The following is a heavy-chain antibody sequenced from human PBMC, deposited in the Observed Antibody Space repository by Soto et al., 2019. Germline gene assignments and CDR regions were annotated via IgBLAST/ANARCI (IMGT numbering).Heavy chain of an antibody. J-gene: IGHJ4*02. CDR2: IKQDGSEK. CDR3: ARAYGADRSPRGVYFDY. V-gene: IGHV3-7*01. CDR1: GFTFSSYW. D-gene: IGHD6-6*01. Sequence: GGSLRLSCAASGFTFSSYWMSWVRQAPGKGLEWVANIKQDGSEKYYVDSVKGRFTISRDNAKNSLYLQMNSLRAEDTAVYYCARAYGADRSPRGVYFDYWGQGTLVTVSS.